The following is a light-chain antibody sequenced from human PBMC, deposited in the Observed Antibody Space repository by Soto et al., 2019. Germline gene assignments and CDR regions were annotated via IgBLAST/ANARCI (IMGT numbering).Light chain of an antibody. Sequence: QSVLTQPPSASGAPGQRVTISCSGSSSNIGGNSVSWYQQLPGTAPKLLIYRNDQRPSGVPDRFSGSKSGNTASLTVSGLQPEDEAEYFCSSFVDGTSYVFGTGTKVTVL. CDR2: RND. CDR1: SSNIGGNS. CDR3: SSFVDGTSYV. J-gene: IGLJ1*01. V-gene: IGLV1-44*01.